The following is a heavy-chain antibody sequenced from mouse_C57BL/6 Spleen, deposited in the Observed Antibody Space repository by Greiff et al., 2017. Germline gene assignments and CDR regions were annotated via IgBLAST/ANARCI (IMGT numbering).Heavy chain of an antibody. CDR2: INPGSGGT. J-gene: IGHJ4*01. V-gene: IGHV1-54*01. D-gene: IGHD2-13*01. Sequence: QVQLQQSGAELVRPGTSVKVSCKASGYAFTNYLIEWVKQRPGQGLEWIGVINPGSGGTNYNEKFKGNATLTADKSSSTAYMQLSSLTSEDSAVYFCARCDGDFYYAMDYWGQGTSVTVSS. CDR3: ARCDGDFYYAMDY. CDR1: GYAFTNYL.